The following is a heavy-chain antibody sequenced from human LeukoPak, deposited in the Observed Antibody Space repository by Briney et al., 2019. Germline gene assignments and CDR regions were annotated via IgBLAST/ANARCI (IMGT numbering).Heavy chain of an antibody. J-gene: IGHJ4*02. V-gene: IGHV3-33*01. Sequence: AGGSLRLSCAASGFTFSSYGMHWVRQAPGKGLEWVAVTWYDGSNKYYADSVKGRFTISRDNSKNTLYLQMNSLRAEDTAVYYCARDGGTYYDYVWGSYRYNPPDYWGQGTLVTVSS. CDR3: ARDGGTYYDYVWGSYRYNPPDY. CDR2: TWYDGSNK. D-gene: IGHD3-16*02. CDR1: GFTFSSYG.